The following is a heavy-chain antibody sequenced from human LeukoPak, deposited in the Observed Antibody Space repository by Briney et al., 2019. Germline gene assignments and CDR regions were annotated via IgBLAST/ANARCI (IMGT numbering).Heavy chain of an antibody. Sequence: GGSLRLSCAASGFTVSSNYMSWVRQAPGKGLEWVSVIYSGGSTYYADSVKGRFTISRDNSKNTLYLQMNSLRAEDTAVYYCAKWGRGFTTVRGVISHWGQGTLVTVSS. J-gene: IGHJ4*02. CDR2: IYSGGST. V-gene: IGHV3-53*01. D-gene: IGHD3-10*01. CDR3: AKWGRGFTTVRGVISH. CDR1: GFTVSSNY.